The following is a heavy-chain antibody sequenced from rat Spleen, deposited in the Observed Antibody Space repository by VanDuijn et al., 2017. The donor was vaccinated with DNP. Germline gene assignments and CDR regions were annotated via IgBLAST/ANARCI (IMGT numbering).Heavy chain of an antibody. CDR3: AVLGRYY. CDR2: IQSGGNT. J-gene: IGHJ2*01. Sequence: QVQLKESGPGLVQSSQTLSLTCTVSGLSLTRYHVHWVRQPPGKGLEWMGRIQSGGNTDYTSGLKSWLSIRRDTSKSQVFLKMNSVQTEDTAMYFCAVLGRYYWGHGVMVTVSS. V-gene: IGHV2-27*01. CDR1: GLSLTRYH.